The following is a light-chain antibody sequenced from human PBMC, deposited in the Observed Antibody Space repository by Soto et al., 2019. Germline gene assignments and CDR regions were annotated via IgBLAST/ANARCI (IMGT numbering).Light chain of an antibody. CDR1: QSISTY. CDR2: AAS. CDR3: QQSYSTLRT. V-gene: IGKV1-39*01. Sequence: DIQITQSPSSLSASAGDRVTITCRASQSISTYLNWYQQKPGKAPKVLIYAASSLQIGVPSRFSGSGSGTDFTLTISSLQPEDFATYYCQQSYSTLRTFGQGTKVESK. J-gene: IGKJ1*01.